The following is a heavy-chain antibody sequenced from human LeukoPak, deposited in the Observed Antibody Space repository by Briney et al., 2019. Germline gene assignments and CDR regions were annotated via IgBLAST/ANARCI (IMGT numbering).Heavy chain of an antibody. V-gene: IGHV3-74*01. CDR1: EFTFSKYW. CDR3: ATKQWLAPPPDS. CDR2: INTDGTVT. J-gene: IGHJ4*02. D-gene: IGHD6-19*01. Sequence: SGGSLRLSCAASEFTFSKYWTLWVRQAPGKGLESVSRINTDGTVTTYADSVKGRFTVSRDNADNTMFLQMNSVRDEDTAVYYCATKQWLAPPPDSWGQGTPVTVSS.